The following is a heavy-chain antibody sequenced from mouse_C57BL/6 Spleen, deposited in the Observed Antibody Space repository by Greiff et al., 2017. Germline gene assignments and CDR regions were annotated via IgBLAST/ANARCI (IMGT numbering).Heavy chain of an antibody. J-gene: IGHJ1*03. Sequence: VMLVESGAELMKPGASVKLSCKATGYTFTGYWIEWVKQRPGHGLEWIGEILPGSGSTNYNEKFKGKATLTADTSSNTAYMQLSSLTTEDSAIYYCARGLRYLYFDVWGTGTTVTVSS. V-gene: IGHV1-9*01. D-gene: IGHD1-1*01. CDR2: ILPGSGST. CDR3: ARGLRYLYFDV. CDR1: GYTFTGYW.